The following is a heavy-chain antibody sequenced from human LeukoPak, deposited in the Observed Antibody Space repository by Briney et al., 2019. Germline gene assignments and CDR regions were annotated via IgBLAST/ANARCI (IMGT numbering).Heavy chain of an antibody. Sequence: GGSLRLSCGASGFTFIAYGMTWVRQAPGKGLEWVSAISGSGGSTYYADSVKGRFTISRDNSKNTLYLQMNSLRAEDTAVYYCAKRIQSAMAMGYWGQGTLVTVSS. CDR3: AKRIQSAMAMGY. D-gene: IGHD5-18*01. J-gene: IGHJ4*02. CDR2: ISGSGGST. V-gene: IGHV3-23*01. CDR1: GFTFIAYG.